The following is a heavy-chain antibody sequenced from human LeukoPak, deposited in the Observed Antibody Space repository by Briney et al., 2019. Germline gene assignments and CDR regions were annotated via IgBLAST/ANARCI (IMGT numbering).Heavy chain of an antibody. J-gene: IGHJ4*02. CDR2: IIPIFGTA. V-gene: IGHV1-69*05. Sequence: SVKVSCKASGGTFSSYAISWVRQAPGQGLGWMGGIIPIFGTANYAQKFLGRVTITTDESTSTVYMELSSLRSEDTAAYYCAGAIYCSSPSCYPGDYWGQGTLVTVSS. CDR1: GGTFSSYA. D-gene: IGHD2-2*01. CDR3: AGAIYCSSPSCYPGDY.